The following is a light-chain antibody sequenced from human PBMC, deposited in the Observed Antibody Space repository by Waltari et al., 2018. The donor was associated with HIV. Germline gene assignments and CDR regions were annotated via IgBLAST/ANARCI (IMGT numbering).Light chain of an antibody. CDR3: GADHGSGSNFNWV. CDR2: VGTGGIVG. Sequence: QPVLTQPPSASASLGASVTLTCTLSSGYSNHKLAWYQQRPGKGPRFVMRVGTGGIVGSKGDGIPDRFSVLGSGLNRFLTIKNIQEEDEADYHCGADHGSGSNFNWVFGGGTKLTVL. V-gene: IGLV9-49*01. J-gene: IGLJ3*02. CDR1: SGYSNHK.